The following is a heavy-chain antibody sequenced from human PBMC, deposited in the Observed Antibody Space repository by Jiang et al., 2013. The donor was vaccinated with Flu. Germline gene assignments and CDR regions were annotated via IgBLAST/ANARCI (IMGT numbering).Heavy chain of an antibody. CDR2: ISSSSSYT. D-gene: IGHD3-10*01. J-gene: IGHJ3*02. Sequence: VQLVESGGGLVKPGGSLRLSCAASGFTFSDYYMSWIRQAPGKGLEWVSYISSSSSYTNYADSVKGRFTISRDNAKNSLYLQMNSLRAEDTAVYYCARGGYYGSGSPKESGAFDIWGQGTMVTVSS. V-gene: IGHV3-11*06. CDR1: GFTFSDYY. CDR3: ARGGYYGSGSPKESGAFDI.